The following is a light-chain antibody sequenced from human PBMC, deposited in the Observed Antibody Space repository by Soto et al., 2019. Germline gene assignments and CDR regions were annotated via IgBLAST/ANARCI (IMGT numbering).Light chain of an antibody. Sequence: EIVITQSPATLSVSPGERATLSCRASQSVNSNYLAWYQQKPGQPPRLLIYGASSRATGIPDRFSGSGSGTDFTLTISSLEPEDFAVYYCQQRSNWPLATFGGGTKVDIK. V-gene: IGKV3D-20*02. CDR1: QSVNSNY. CDR2: GAS. J-gene: IGKJ4*01. CDR3: QQRSNWPLAT.